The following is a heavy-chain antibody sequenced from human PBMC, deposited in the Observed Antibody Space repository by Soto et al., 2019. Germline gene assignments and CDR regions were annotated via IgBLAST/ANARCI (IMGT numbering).Heavy chain of an antibody. D-gene: IGHD5-12*01. J-gene: IGHJ2*01. CDR2: INGSGGRT. CDR3: AKHPKVATEFDL. CDR1: EFIFSKSS. Sequence: PGGSLRLSCAASEFIFSKSSMMWVRQAPGAGLEWVSGINGSGGRTFYAVSVKGRFTISRDNSKNTLYLQMNSLRADDTAVYYCAKHPKVATEFDLWGRGTLVTVSS. V-gene: IGHV3-23*01.